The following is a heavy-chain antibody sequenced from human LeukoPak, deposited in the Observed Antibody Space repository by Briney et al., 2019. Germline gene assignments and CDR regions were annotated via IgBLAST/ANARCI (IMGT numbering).Heavy chain of an antibody. V-gene: IGHV4-30-2*01. Sequence: SETLSLTCAVSGGSISSGGYSWSWSRQPPGKGLEWIGYIYHSGSTYYNPSLKSRVTISVDRSKNQFSLKLSSVTAADTAVYYCARGAYCSSTSCYEYYYGMDVWGQGTTVTVSS. D-gene: IGHD2-2*01. CDR1: GGSISSGGYS. CDR2: IYHSGST. CDR3: ARGAYCSSTSCYEYYYGMDV. J-gene: IGHJ6*02.